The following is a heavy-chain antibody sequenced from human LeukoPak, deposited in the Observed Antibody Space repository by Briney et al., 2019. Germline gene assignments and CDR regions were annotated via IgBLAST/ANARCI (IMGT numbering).Heavy chain of an antibody. CDR3: ARRNTVSGAFDI. Sequence: SQTLSLTCAISGDSVSSNSAAWNWIRQSPSRGLEWLGRTYYRSKWYNDYAVSVKSRITINPDTSKNQFSLKLSSVTAADTAVYYCARRNTVSGAFDIWGQGTMVTVSS. CDR1: GDSVSSNSAA. D-gene: IGHD3-16*01. V-gene: IGHV6-1*01. CDR2: TYYRSKWYN. J-gene: IGHJ3*02.